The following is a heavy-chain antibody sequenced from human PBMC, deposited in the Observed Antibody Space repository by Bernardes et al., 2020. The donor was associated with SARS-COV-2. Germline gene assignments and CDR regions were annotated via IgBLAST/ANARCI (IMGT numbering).Heavy chain of an antibody. V-gene: IGHV4-30-4*01. Sequence: TLSLTCTVSGDSITSGDSYWSWIRQTPGKGLEWIGYIYHSGSTYYNPSLKSRLFISVDTSKNQFFLTLTSVTAADAGVYYCARDLGSFDSSGYLGNWGRGTLVTVSS. CDR1: GDSITSGDSY. CDR2: IYHSGST. J-gene: IGHJ4*02. CDR3: ARDLGSFDSSGYLGN. D-gene: IGHD3-22*01.